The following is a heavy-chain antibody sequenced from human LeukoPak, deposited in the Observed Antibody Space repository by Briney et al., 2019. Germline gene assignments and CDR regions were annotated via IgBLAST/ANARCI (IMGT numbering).Heavy chain of an antibody. J-gene: IGHJ5*02. CDR2: IRYDGGSK. V-gene: IGHV3-30*02. CDR3: GKDASGTVPS. D-gene: IGHD2-15*01. Sequence: QSGGSLRLSCDASGFIFSSYGMYWVRQAPGKGLEWVAFIRYDGGSKHYADSVKGRFTISRDNSDNTLYLQMNSLRADDTAVYYCGKDASGTVPSWGQGTLVIVSS. CDR1: GFIFSSYG.